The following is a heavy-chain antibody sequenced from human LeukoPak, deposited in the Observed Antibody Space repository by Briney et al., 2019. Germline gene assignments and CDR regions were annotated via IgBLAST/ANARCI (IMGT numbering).Heavy chain of an antibody. CDR1: GFTFSSYA. CDR2: ISSNGGST. D-gene: IGHD3-3*01. J-gene: IGHJ4*02. Sequence: GGSLRLSCSASGFTFSSYAMHWVRQAPGKGLEYVSAISSNGGSTYYADSVKSRFTISRDNSKNTLYLQMSSLRAEDTAVYYCVKGGTYYDFWSGYYTGDYWGQGTLVTVSS. V-gene: IGHV3-64D*06. CDR3: VKGGTYYDFWSGYYTGDY.